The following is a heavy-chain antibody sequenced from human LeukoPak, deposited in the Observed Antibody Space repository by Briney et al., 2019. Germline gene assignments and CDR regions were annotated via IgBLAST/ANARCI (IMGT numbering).Heavy chain of an antibody. J-gene: IGHJ6*03. D-gene: IGHD6-13*01. Sequence: GSLRLSCAASGFSFSNYAMSWVRQAPGKGLEWVSAISGRDGSTYYAGSVKGRFTISRDNSKNTLYLQMNSLRGEDTAVYYCARDRIEQQRTLGRSSNYYYYYYMDVWGKGTTVTVSS. V-gene: IGHV3-23*01. CDR2: ISGRDGST. CDR3: ARDRIEQQRTLGRSSNYYYYYYMDV. CDR1: GFSFSNYA.